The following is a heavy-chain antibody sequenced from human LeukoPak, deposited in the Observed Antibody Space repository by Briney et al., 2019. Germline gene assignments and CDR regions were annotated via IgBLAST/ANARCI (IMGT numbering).Heavy chain of an antibody. CDR1: GYTFTSYG. J-gene: IGHJ6*02. Sequence: ASVKVSCKASGYTFTSYGISWVRQAPGQGLEWMGWISAYNGNTNYAQKLQGRVTMTTDTSTSTAYMELRSLRSDDTAVYYCARDGSSWSYYYYGMDVWGQGTTVTVSS. V-gene: IGHV1-18*01. CDR2: ISAYNGNT. D-gene: IGHD6-13*01. CDR3: ARDGSSWSYYYYGMDV.